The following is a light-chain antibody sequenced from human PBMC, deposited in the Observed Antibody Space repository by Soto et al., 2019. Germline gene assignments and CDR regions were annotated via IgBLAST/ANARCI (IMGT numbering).Light chain of an antibody. CDR3: QQRSDLVT. V-gene: IGKV3-11*01. J-gene: IGKJ4*01. CDR2: DAS. CDR1: QNVRTY. Sequence: VLTQSPATLSLSPGERATLSCRASQNVRTYLAWYQQKPSQAPRLLLYDASNRATGIPARFSGSGSGTDFTLTISSLEPEDFAVYHCQQRSDLVTFGGGTKVEIK.